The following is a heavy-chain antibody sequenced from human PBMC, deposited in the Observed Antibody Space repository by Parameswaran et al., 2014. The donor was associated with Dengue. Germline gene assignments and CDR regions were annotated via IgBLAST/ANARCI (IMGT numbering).Heavy chain of an antibody. V-gene: IGHV3-21*01. CDR3: ARFYEREWLRLSSAFDI. CDR2: ISSSSSYI. J-gene: IGHJ3*02. D-gene: IGHD5-12*01. Sequence: WIRQPPGKGLEWVSSISSSSSYIYYADSVKGRFTISRDNAKNSLYLQMNSLRAEDTAVYYCARFYEREWLRLSSAFDIWGQGTMVTVSS.